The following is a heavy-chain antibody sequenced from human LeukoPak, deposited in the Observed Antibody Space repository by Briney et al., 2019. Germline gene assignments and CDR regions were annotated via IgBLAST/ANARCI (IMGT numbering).Heavy chain of an antibody. Sequence: SETLSLTCTVSGGSISTYYWSWIRQPPGKGLEWIGYIYYSGSTNYNPSLKSRVTISVDTSKNQFFLKLSSVTAADTALYYCTRGNANWGQGTLVTVSS. CDR3: TRGNAN. CDR2: IYYSGST. V-gene: IGHV4-59*01. J-gene: IGHJ4*02. CDR1: GGSISTYY.